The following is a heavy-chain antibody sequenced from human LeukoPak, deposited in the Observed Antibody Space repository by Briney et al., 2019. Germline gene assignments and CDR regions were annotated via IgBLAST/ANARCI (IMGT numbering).Heavy chain of an antibody. J-gene: IGHJ3*01. V-gene: IGHV4-30-2*01. Sequence: SETLSLTCTVSGGSISSGGYYWSWIRQPPGKGLEWIGYIYHSGSTNYNPSLKSRVTISVDTSKNQFSLKLSSVTAADTAVYYCARSFDWLFLVDWGQGTMVTVSS. D-gene: IGHD3-9*01. CDR2: IYHSGST. CDR3: ARSFDWLFLVD. CDR1: GGSISSGGYY.